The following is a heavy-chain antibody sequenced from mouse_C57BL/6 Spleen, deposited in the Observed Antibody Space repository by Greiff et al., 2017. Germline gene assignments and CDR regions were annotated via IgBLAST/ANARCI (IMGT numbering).Heavy chain of an antibody. Sequence: QVQLQQSGPELVKPGASVKISCKASGYAFSSSWMNWVKQRPGKGLEWIGRIYPGDGDTNYNGKFKGKATLTADKSSSTAYMQLSSLTSEDSAVYFCARGDYDSCYAMDYWGQGTSVTVSS. CDR1: GYAFSSSW. CDR2: IYPGDGDT. V-gene: IGHV1-82*01. CDR3: ARGDYDSCYAMDY. J-gene: IGHJ4*01. D-gene: IGHD2-4*01.